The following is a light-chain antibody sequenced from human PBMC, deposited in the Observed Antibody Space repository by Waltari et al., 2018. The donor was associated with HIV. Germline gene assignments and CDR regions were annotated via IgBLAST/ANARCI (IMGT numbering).Light chain of an antibody. V-gene: IGKV1-39*01. CDR1: QSISSY. J-gene: IGKJ5*01. Sequence: DIQMTQSPSSLSASVGDRVTITCRASQSISSYLNWYQHKPGKAPKLLIYAASSLRSGVPSRFSGNGSGTDFTLTISSLQPEDFATYYCQQSYNTPPLFGQGTRLEIK. CDR3: QQSYNTPPL. CDR2: AAS.